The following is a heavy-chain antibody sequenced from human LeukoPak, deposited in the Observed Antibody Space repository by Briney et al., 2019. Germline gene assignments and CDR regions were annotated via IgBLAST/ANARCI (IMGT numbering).Heavy chain of an antibody. CDR3: AKDTPNIVVVPAATFDY. V-gene: IGHV4-59*12. D-gene: IGHD2-2*01. Sequence: SETLSLTCTVSGGSISSYYWSWIRQPPGKGLEWIGYIYYSGSTNYNPSLKSRVTISVDTSKNQFSLKLSSVTAADTAVYYCAKDTPNIVVVPAATFDYWGQGTLVTVSS. CDR2: IYYSGST. CDR1: GGSISSYY. J-gene: IGHJ4*02.